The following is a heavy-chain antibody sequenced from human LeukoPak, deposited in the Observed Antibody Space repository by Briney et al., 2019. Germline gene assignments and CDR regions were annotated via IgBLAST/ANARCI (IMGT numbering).Heavy chain of an antibody. Sequence: RGESLKISCEASGYSFTSYWISWVRQMPEKGLEWMGRIDPSDSYTNYSPSFQGHVTISADKSISTAYLQWSSLKASDTAMYYCASLRGVYCSSTSRYPSNWGQGTLVTVSS. V-gene: IGHV5-10-1*01. CDR2: IDPSDSYT. CDR1: GYSFTSYW. CDR3: ASLRGVYCSSTSRYPSN. J-gene: IGHJ1*01. D-gene: IGHD2-2*01.